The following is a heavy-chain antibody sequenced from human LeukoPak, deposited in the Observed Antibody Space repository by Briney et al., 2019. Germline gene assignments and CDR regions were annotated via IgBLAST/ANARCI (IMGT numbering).Heavy chain of an antibody. Sequence: PGGSLRLSCAASGFTFSSYAMHWVRQAPGKGLEWVAVISYDGSNKYYADSVKGRFTISRDNSKNTLYLQMNSLRAEDTAVYYCPVPPTGYVWGSYRYRGFDYWGQGTLVTVSS. J-gene: IGHJ4*02. CDR2: ISYDGSNK. V-gene: IGHV3-30*04. CDR1: GFTFSSYA. CDR3: PVPPTGYVWGSYRYRGFDY. D-gene: IGHD3-16*02.